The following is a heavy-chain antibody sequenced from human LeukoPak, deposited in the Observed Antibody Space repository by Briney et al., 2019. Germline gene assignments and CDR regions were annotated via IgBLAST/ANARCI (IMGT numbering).Heavy chain of an antibody. CDR1: GFTFSGSA. J-gene: IGHJ4*02. CDR2: IRSKANSYAT. D-gene: IGHD3-10*02. CDR3: TPGGTANYIPDY. Sequence: PGGSLRLSCAASGFTFSGSAMHWVRQASGKGLEWVGRIRSKANSYATAYVASVKGRFTISRDDSKNTAYLQMNSLKTEDTAVYYCTPGGTANYIPDYWGQGTLVTVSS. V-gene: IGHV3-73*01.